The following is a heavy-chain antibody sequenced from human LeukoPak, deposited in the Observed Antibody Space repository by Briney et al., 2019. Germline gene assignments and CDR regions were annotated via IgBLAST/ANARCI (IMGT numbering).Heavy chain of an antibody. Sequence: PSETLSLTCTVSDGSITRSSYYWGCIRQTPGEGLDWIGSIYYTGIAYYNPSLQGRVTMSVDTSKNQFSLKLNSVTVADTAVYYCARLRVTTGFDYWDQGIPVTVSS. CDR2: IYYTGIA. V-gene: IGHV4-39*01. CDR3: ARLRVTTGFDY. CDR1: DGSITRSSYY. J-gene: IGHJ4*02. D-gene: IGHD2-21*02.